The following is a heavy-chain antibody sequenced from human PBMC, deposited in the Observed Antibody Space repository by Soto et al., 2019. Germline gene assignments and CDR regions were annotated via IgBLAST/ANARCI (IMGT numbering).Heavy chain of an antibody. Sequence: QVQLVQSGAEVKKPGASVKVSCKASGYTFTSYGISWVRQAPGQGLEWMGWISAYNGNTNYAQKLQGRVTMTTDTSTSTAYMELRSLRSDDMAVYYCAREGRIAAAAYYYYYGMDVWGQGTTVTVSS. CDR1: GYTFTSYG. D-gene: IGHD6-13*01. CDR3: AREGRIAAAAYYYYYGMDV. V-gene: IGHV1-18*03. J-gene: IGHJ6*02. CDR2: ISAYNGNT.